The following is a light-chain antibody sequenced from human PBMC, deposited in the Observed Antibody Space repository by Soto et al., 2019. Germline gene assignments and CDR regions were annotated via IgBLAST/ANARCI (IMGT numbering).Light chain of an antibody. CDR2: AAS. V-gene: IGKV1-39*01. J-gene: IGKJ4*01. CDR3: QETYSSLT. CDR1: ASITSY. Sequence: DIQMTQSPLSLSASVGDRVTITCRASASITSYLNWYQQKPGKAPKIRIYAASSLHTGVPSRLSGSGFGTDFTLTISSLQPEDFATYFCQETYSSLTFGGGTKVDIK.